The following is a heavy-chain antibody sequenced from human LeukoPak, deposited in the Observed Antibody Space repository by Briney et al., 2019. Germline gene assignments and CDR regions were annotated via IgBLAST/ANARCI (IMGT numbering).Heavy chain of an antibody. V-gene: IGHV3-21*01. D-gene: IGHD4-17*01. CDR2: ISSSSSYI. CDR3: AREISYGDYPSGDAFDN. CDR1: GFIFSSYS. J-gene: IGHJ3*02. Sequence: GGSLRLSCAASGFIFSSYSMNWVRQAPGKGLEWVSSISSSSSYIYYADSVKGRFTISRDNAKNSLYLQMNSLRAEDTAVYFCAREISYGDYPSGDAFDNWGQGTMVTVSS.